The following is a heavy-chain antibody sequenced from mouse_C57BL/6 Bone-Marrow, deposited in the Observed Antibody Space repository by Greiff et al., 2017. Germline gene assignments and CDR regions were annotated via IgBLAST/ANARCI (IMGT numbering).Heavy chain of an antibody. CDR3: ARHSGDY. D-gene: IGHD3-2*02. V-gene: IGHV5-6*01. J-gene: IGHJ4*01. CDR1: GFTFSSYG. Sequence: EVQLVESGGDLVKPGGSLKLSCAASGFTFSSYGMSWVRQTPDKRLEWVATIRSGGSYTYYPDSVKGRFTISRDNAKNTLYLQMSSLKSEDTAMYYCARHSGDYWGQGTSVTVSS. CDR2: IRSGGSYT.